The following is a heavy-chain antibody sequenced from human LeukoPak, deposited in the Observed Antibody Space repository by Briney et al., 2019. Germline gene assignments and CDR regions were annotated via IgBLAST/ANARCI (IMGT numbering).Heavy chain of an antibody. J-gene: IGHJ3*02. CDR3: ARHGALWFGELLDAFDI. Sequence: SETLSLTCTVSGGSISSYYWSWIRQPPGKGLKWIGYIYYSGSTNYNPSLKSRVTISVDTSKNQFSLKLSSVTAADTAVYYCARHGALWFGELLDAFDIWGQGTMVTVSS. CDR1: GGSISSYY. D-gene: IGHD3-10*01. CDR2: IYYSGST. V-gene: IGHV4-59*08.